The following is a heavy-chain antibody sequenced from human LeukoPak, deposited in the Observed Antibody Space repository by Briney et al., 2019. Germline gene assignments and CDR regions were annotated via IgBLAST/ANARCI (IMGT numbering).Heavy chain of an antibody. D-gene: IGHD3-9*01. V-gene: IGHV3-7*01. CDR2: IKQDGSEK. CDR3: VREISGRGTYYDVLTGFHPFDY. CDR1: GFTFRSYW. Sequence: GGSLRLSCAASGFTFRSYWMTWVRQAPGKGLEWVANIKQDGSEKYYVDSVKGRFSISRDNAQNSLYLQMNSLRAEDTAVYYCVREISGRGTYYDVLTGFHPFDYWGRGTLATVSS. J-gene: IGHJ4*02.